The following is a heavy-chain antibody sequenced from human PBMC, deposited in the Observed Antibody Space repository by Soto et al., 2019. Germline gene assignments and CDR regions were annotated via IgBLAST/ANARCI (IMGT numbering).Heavy chain of an antibody. Sequence: ASVKVSCKASGYTFTSYTMHWVRQAPGQRLEWMGIINASGGNTNYAQKFQGRVTMTRDTSTSTVYMELSSLTSEDTAVYYCARGPATAPDAYWGLGTLVTVSS. V-gene: IGHV1-46*01. CDR2: INASGGNT. CDR3: ARGPATAPDAY. CDR1: GYTFTSYT. J-gene: IGHJ4*02. D-gene: IGHD2-2*01.